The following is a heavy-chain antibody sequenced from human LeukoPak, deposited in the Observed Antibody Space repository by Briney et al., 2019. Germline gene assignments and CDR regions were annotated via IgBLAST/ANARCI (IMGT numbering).Heavy chain of an antibody. CDR2: IWYDGNNK. V-gene: IGHV3-33*08. D-gene: IGHD6-13*01. Sequence: GGSLRLSCAASGFPFSTYAMHWVRQDPGKGLEWVAVIWYDGNNKYYPDSVKGRFTVSRDNSKNMVYLQMNSLRAEDTAVYYCARDLPIAAAGTRFDYWGQGTLVTVSS. CDR1: GFPFSTYA. J-gene: IGHJ4*02. CDR3: ARDLPIAAAGTRFDY.